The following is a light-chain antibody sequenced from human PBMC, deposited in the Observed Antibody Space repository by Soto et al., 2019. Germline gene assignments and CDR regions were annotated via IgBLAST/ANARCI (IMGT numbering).Light chain of an antibody. CDR3: SSYTSSSTYV. CDR2: EVS. V-gene: IGLV2-14*01. J-gene: IGLJ1*01. CDR1: SSDVGGYNY. Sequence: QSALTQPASVSGSPGQSITISCTGTSSDVGGYNYVSWYQQHPGKAPNLMIYEVSNRPSGVSNRFSGSKSGNTASLTISGLPAEDEADYYCSSYTSSSTYVFGTGTKLTVL.